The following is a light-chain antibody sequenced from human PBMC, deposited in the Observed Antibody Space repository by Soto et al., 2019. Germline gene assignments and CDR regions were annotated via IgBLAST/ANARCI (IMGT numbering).Light chain of an antibody. Sequence: DIQMTQSPSSLSASVGDRVTITCQASQDISHNVNWYQQKPGKAPNLLIFDASKLEAGVPSRFTGSGSGTHFSFTISSLQPEDTATYYCQHYDTLPPTFGGGTTVEIK. J-gene: IGKJ4*01. CDR1: QDISHN. V-gene: IGKV1-33*01. CDR3: QHYDTLPPT. CDR2: DAS.